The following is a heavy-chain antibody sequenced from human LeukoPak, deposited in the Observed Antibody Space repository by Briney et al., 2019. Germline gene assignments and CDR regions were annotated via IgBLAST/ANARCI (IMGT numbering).Heavy chain of an antibody. J-gene: IGHJ4*02. Sequence: GGSLRLSCTASGFTFGDYAMSWVRQAPGKGLEWVGFIRSKAYGGTTEYAASVKGRFTISRDDSKSIAYLQMNSLKTEDTAVYYCTSHYCYDSSGYYFDYWGQGTLVTVSS. CDR1: GFTFGDYA. CDR3: TSHYCYDSSGYYFDY. CDR2: IRSKAYGGTT. D-gene: IGHD3-22*01. V-gene: IGHV3-49*04.